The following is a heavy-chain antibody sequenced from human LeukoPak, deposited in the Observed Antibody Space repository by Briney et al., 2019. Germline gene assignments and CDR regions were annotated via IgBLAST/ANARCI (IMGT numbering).Heavy chain of an antibody. Sequence: GGSLRLSCAASGFTFSSYGIHWVRQAPGKGLEWVAFIRYDGSNKYYADSVKGRFTISRDNSKDTLYLQMNSLRAEDTAVYYCAKDVSLITLIRGPPDYWGQGTLVTVSS. CDR1: GFTFSSYG. D-gene: IGHD3-10*01. CDR2: IRYDGSNK. CDR3: AKDVSLITLIRGPPDY. J-gene: IGHJ4*02. V-gene: IGHV3-30*02.